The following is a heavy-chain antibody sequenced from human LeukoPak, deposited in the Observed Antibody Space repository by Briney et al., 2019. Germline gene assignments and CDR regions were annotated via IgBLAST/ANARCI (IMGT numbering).Heavy chain of an antibody. J-gene: IGHJ5*02. CDR1: GFTFSSYA. CDR2: IPYDGSNK. CDR3: ARDYSSGWYDP. Sequence: GGSLRLSCAASGFTFSSYAMHWVRQAPGKGLEWVAVIPYDGSNKYYADSVKGRFTISRDNSKNTLYLQMNSLRAEDTAVYYCARDYSSGWYDPWGQGTLVTVSS. D-gene: IGHD6-19*01. V-gene: IGHV3-30*04.